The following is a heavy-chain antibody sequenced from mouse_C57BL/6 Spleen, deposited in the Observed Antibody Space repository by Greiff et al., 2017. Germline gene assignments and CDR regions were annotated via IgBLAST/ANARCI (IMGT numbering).Heavy chain of an antibody. CDR2: IYPGDGDT. CDR1: GYAFSSYW. J-gene: IGHJ1*03. CDR3: ARKEVGRGYFDV. D-gene: IGHD4-1*01. V-gene: IGHV1-80*01. Sequence: QVQLQQSGAELVKPGASVKISCKASGYAFSSYWMNWVKQRPGKGLEWIGQIYPGDGDTNYNGKFKGKATLTADKSSSTAYMQLSSLTSEDSAVYFCARKEVGRGYFDVWGTGTTVTVSS.